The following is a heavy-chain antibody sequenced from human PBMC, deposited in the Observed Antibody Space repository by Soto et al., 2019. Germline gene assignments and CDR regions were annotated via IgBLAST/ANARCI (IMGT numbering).Heavy chain of an antibody. V-gene: IGHV1-18*01. CDR1: GYTFTSYG. J-gene: IGHJ5*02. Sequence: GASVKVSCKASGYTFTSYGISWVRQAPGQRLEWMGWISAYNGNTNYAQKLQGRVTMTTDTSTSTAYMELRSLRSDDTAVYYCARCIAVAGTITLEEWFDPWGQGTLVTVSS. CDR2: ISAYNGNT. D-gene: IGHD6-19*01. CDR3: ARCIAVAGTITLEEWFDP.